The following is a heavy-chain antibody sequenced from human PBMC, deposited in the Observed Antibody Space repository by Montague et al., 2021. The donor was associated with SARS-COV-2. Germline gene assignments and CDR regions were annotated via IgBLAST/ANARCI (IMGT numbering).Heavy chain of an antibody. V-gene: IGHV4-39*01. D-gene: IGHD3-3*01. CDR3: AIHSGGDTIFGVVFIPDAFDI. CDR1: GSSISSSSYY. J-gene: IGHJ3*02. CDR2: IYYSGST. Sequence: SETLSLTCTVSGSSISSSSYYWGWIRQPPGKGLEWIGSIYYSGSTYYNPSLKSRVTISVDTSKNQFSLKLSSVTAADTAVYYCAIHSGGDTIFGVVFIPDAFDIWGQGTMVTVSS.